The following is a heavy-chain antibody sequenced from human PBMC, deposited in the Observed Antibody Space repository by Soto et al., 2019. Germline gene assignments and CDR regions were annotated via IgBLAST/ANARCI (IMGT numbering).Heavy chain of an antibody. CDR3: ASIRRSWYLRWFDP. CDR2: INHSGST. CDR1: GGSFSGYY. D-gene: IGHD6-13*01. Sequence: PETLSLTCAVYGGSFSGYYWSWIRQPPGKGLEWIGEINHSGSTNYNPSLKSRVTISVDTSKNQFSLKLSSVTAADTAVYYCASIRRSWYLRWFDPWGQGTLVTVSS. V-gene: IGHV4-34*01. J-gene: IGHJ5*02.